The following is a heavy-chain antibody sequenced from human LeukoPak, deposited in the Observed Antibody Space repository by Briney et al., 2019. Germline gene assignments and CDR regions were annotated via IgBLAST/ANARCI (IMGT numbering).Heavy chain of an antibody. Sequence: ASVKVSCKASGGTFSSYAISWVRQAPGQGLEWMGGIIPIFGTANYAQKFQGRVTITTDESTSTAYMELSSLRSEDTAVYYCARDKIGEAARPGLRGQDWGQGTLVTVSS. D-gene: IGHD6-6*01. CDR3: ARDKIGEAARPGLRGQD. V-gene: IGHV1-69*05. CDR1: GGTFSSYA. J-gene: IGHJ4*02. CDR2: IIPIFGTA.